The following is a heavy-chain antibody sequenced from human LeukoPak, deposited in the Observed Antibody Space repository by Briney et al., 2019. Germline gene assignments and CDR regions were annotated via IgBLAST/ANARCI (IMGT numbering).Heavy chain of an antibody. CDR2: ISHSGST. J-gene: IGHJ4*02. V-gene: IGHV4-34*01. CDR1: GGSFSGYY. CDR3: ARAYYDILTGYYRHDY. Sequence: SETLSLTCAVYGGSFSGYYWSWIRQPPGKGLEWIGEISHSGSTNYNPSLKSRVTISVDTSKNQFSLKLSSVTAADTAVYYCARAYYDILTGYYRHDYWGQGTLVTVSS. D-gene: IGHD3-9*01.